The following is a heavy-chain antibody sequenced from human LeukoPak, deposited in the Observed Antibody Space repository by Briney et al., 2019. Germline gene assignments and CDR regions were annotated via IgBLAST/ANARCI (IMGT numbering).Heavy chain of an antibody. V-gene: IGHV4-4*07. J-gene: IGHJ4*02. CDR2: IYTSGGT. Sequence: PSETLSLTCTVSGGSISGYYWCWIRQPAGRGLEWIGRIYTSGGTNYNPSLKSRVTMSVDTSKNQFSLKLISVTAADTAVYYCARDPTGTTNYWGQGSLATVSS. CDR1: GGSISGYY. CDR3: ARDPTGTTNY. D-gene: IGHD1-7*01.